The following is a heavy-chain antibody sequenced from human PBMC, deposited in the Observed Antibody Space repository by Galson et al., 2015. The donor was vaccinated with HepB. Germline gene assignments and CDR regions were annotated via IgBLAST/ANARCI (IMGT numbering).Heavy chain of an antibody. CDR1: GFIFSNYG. V-gene: IGHV3-30*18. CDR3: AKEFPPYYGFWSGHQK. J-gene: IGHJ4*02. CDR2: ISHDKRNK. Sequence: FLRLSCAASGFIFSNYGMHWVRQAPGKGLEWVALISHDKRNKCYSDSVEGRFTVSRDNFKNTLHLQMNSLRVEDTAVYYCAKEFPPYYGFWSGHQKWGQGTQVTVSP. D-gene: IGHD3-3*01.